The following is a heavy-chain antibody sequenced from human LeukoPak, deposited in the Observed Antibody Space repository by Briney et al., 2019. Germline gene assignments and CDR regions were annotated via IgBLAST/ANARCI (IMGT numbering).Heavy chain of an antibody. CDR3: ARDLVDGVGAPGAY. D-gene: IGHD1-26*01. CDR2: INTYNGNT. CDR1: GGTFSSYA. J-gene: IGHJ4*02. V-gene: IGHV1-18*01. Sequence: ASVKVSCKASGGTFSSYAITWMRQAPGQGLEWMGWINTYNGNTNCAQKLQGRVTITTDTSTSTAYMELRSLRSDDTAVFYCARDLVDGVGAPGAYWGQGALVTVSS.